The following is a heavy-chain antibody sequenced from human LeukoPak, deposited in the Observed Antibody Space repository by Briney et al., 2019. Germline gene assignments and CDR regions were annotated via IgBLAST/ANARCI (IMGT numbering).Heavy chain of an antibody. J-gene: IGHJ4*02. V-gene: IGHV3-30-3*01. CDR3: ARDHSSGWYWRRGFDY. CDR2: ISYDGSNK. D-gene: IGHD6-19*01. Sequence: PGGSLRLSCAASGFTFSSYAMSWVRQAPGKGLEWVAVISYDGSNKYYADSVKGRFTISRDNSKNTLYLQMKSLRAEDTAVYYCARDHSSGWYWRRGFDYWGQGTLVTVSS. CDR1: GFTFSSYA.